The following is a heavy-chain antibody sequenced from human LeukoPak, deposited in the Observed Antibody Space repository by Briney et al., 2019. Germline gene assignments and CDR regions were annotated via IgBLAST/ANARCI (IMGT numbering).Heavy chain of an antibody. CDR1: GFTFSSYA. Sequence: GGSLRLSCAASGFTFSSYAMSWVRQAPGKGLEWVSAISGSGGSTYHADSVKGRFTISRDNSKNTLYLQMNSLRAEDTAVYYCAKGDFYGDYSYDYWGQGTLVTVSS. CDR2: ISGSGGST. D-gene: IGHD4-17*01. V-gene: IGHV3-23*01. CDR3: AKGDFYGDYSYDY. J-gene: IGHJ4*02.